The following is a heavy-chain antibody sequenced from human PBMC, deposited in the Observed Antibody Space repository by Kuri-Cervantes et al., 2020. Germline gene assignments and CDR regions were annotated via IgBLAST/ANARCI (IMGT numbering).Heavy chain of an antibody. CDR1: GFTISDYW. Sequence: GESLKISCAASGFTISDYWMTWVRQAPGKGLEWVANIKGDGSQISYVDSVKGRFTISRDSAKNALFLQMNSLRAEDTAIYYCARVVYHFNGAPNWGQGTLVTVSS. V-gene: IGHV3-7*01. D-gene: IGHD1-26*01. J-gene: IGHJ4*02. CDR3: ARVVYHFNGAPN. CDR2: IKGDGSQI.